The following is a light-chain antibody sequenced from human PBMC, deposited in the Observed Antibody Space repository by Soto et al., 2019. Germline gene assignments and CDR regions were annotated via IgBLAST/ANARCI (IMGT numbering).Light chain of an antibody. CDR2: GAS. Sequence: EIVMTQSPATLSVSPGERATLSCRASQSVSSNLAWYQQKPGQAPRLLIYGASTRATGIPARFSGSGSGTEFTLTIGSLQSEDFAVYSCQQYNNWPPWTFGQGTMVEIK. CDR1: QSVSSN. CDR3: QQYNNWPPWT. V-gene: IGKV3-15*01. J-gene: IGKJ1*01.